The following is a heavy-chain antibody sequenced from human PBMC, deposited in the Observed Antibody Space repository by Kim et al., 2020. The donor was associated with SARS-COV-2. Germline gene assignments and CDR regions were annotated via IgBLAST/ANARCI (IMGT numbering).Heavy chain of an antibody. CDR1: GGSISGYY. V-gene: IGHV4-4*07. CDR3: SRRDSNYNWFDP. CDR2: IYDSGST. D-gene: IGHD4-4*01. Sequence: SETLSLTCTVSGGSISGYYWTWIRQPAGKGLEWIGRIYDSGSTTYNPPRKSRVTMLVDTSKNQFSLKLNSVTAADAALYYFSRRDSNYNWFDPWGQGTLVTVSS. J-gene: IGHJ5*02.